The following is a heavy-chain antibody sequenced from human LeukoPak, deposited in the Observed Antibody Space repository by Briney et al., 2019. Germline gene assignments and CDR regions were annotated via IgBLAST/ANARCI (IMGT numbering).Heavy chain of an antibody. Sequence: GGSLRLSCAASGFTFSSYAMSWVRQAPGKGLEWVSAISGSGGSTYYADSVKGRFTISRDNSKNTHYLQMNSLRAEDTAVYYCAKGPYYDFWSGSYYFDYWGQGTLVTVSS. J-gene: IGHJ4*02. CDR3: AKGPYYDFWSGSYYFDY. V-gene: IGHV3-23*01. CDR2: ISGSGGST. D-gene: IGHD3-3*01. CDR1: GFTFSSYA.